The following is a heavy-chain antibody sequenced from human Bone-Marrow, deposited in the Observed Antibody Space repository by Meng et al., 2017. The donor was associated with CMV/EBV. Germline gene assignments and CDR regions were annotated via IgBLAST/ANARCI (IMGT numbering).Heavy chain of an antibody. CDR2: ISYDGSNK. CDR3: ARAGLFDD. V-gene: IGHV3-30-3*01. D-gene: IGHD3-10*01. CDR1: GFTFSSYA. Sequence: GESLKISCAASGFTFSSYAMHWVRQAPGKGLEWVAVISYDGSNKYYADSVKGRFTISRDNSKNTLYLQMNSLRAEDTAVYYCARAGLFDDRGQGTLVTVSS. J-gene: IGHJ4*02.